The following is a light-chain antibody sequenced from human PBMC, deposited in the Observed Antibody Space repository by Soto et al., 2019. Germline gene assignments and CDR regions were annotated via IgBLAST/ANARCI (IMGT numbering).Light chain of an antibody. CDR3: SSYASNSTLP. V-gene: IGLV2-14*01. J-gene: IGLJ1*01. Sequence: QSALTQPASVSGSPGQSITISCTGTSSDVGGHNYVSWYQQHPGKAPKLMIFGVSNRPSGVSDRFSGSKSGNTASLTISGLQPEDEADYYCSSYASNSTLPFGTGTKVTVL. CDR2: GVS. CDR1: SSDVGGHNY.